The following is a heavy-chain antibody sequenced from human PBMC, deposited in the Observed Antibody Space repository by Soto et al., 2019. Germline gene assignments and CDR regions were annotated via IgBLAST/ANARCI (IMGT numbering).Heavy chain of an antibody. D-gene: IGHD3-22*01. J-gene: IGHJ4*02. Sequence: ASVKVSCKASGYTFTSYGISWVRQAPGQGLEWMGWISAYNGNTNYAQKLQGRVTMTTDTSTSTAYMELRSLRSDDTAVYYCARSYDSSGYYYRDYWGQGTLVTVSS. CDR3: ARSYDSSGYYYRDY. CDR2: ISAYNGNT. V-gene: IGHV1-18*01. CDR1: GYTFTSYG.